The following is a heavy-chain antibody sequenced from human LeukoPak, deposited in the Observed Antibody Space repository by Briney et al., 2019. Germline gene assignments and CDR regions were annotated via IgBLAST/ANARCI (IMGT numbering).Heavy chain of an antibody. J-gene: IGHJ4*02. CDR2: IYHRGST. CDR3: VRGVSSGL. Sequence: PSETLSLTCTVSGGSINISYWSWIRQPPGKGLEWIGYIYHRGSTNYNPSLKSRITVSVDTSKNQFSLKVTSVTAADTAVYYCVRGVSSGLWGQGTLVTVSS. CDR1: GGSINISY. V-gene: IGHV4-59*08. D-gene: IGHD3-22*01.